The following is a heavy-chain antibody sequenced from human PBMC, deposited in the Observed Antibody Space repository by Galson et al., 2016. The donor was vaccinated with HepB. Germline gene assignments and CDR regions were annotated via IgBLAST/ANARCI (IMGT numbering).Heavy chain of an antibody. CDR1: GFTFSSYG. CDR3: AKVRQLAYSYGMDV. D-gene: IGHD6-6*01. CDR2: ISYDGSNK. Sequence: SLRLSCAASGFTFSSYGMHWVRQAPGKGLEWVAVISYDGSNKYYADSVKGRFTISRDNSKNTLYLQMNSLRAEDTAVYCCAKVRQLAYSYGMDVWGQGTTVTVSS. J-gene: IGHJ6*02. V-gene: IGHV3-30*18.